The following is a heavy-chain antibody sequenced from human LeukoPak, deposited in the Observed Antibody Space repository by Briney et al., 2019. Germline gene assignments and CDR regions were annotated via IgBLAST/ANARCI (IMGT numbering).Heavy chain of an antibody. J-gene: IGHJ5*02. CDR1: GFTFDDYA. CDR3: AKDIFSVATGWFDP. Sequence: GGSLRLSRAASGFTFDDYAMHWVRQASGKGLEWVSGISWNSGSIGYADSVKGRFTISRDNAKNSLYLQMNSLRAEDTALYYCAKDIFSVATGWFDPWGQGTLVTVSS. CDR2: ISWNSGSI. D-gene: IGHD1-26*01. V-gene: IGHV3-9*01.